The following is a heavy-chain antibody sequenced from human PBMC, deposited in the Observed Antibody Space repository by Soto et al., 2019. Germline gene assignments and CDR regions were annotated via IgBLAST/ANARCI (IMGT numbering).Heavy chain of an antibody. CDR1: GGTFSSYA. V-gene: IGHV1-69*01. J-gene: IGHJ6*02. CDR2: LIPIFGTA. Sequence: QVHLVQSGAEVKKPGSSVKVSCKASGGTFSSYAISWVRQAPGQGLEWMGGLIPIFGTADYAQKFQGRVTITPDESRSTGYMELSSLRPEDTAVDYCASAILLRPIGDYYGMDVWGQGTTVTVSS. CDR3: ASAILLRPIGDYYGMDV. D-gene: IGHD3-10*01.